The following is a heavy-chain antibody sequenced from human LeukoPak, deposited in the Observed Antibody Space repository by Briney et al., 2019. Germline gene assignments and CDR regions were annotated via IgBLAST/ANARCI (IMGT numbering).Heavy chain of an antibody. V-gene: IGHV4-59*01. CDR2: IYYSGST. Sequence: SETLSLTCTVSGGSISSYYWSWIRQTPGKGLEWIGYIYYSGSTNYNPSLKSRVTISVDTSKNQFSLNLSSVTAADTAVYYCARGGSYYHSSGYYYPFDYWGQGTLVTASS. CDR1: GGSISSYY. D-gene: IGHD3-22*01. CDR3: ARGGSYYHSSGYYYPFDY. J-gene: IGHJ4*02.